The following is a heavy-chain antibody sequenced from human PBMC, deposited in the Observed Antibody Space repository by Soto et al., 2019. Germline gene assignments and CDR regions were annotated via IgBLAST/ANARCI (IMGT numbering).Heavy chain of an antibody. D-gene: IGHD2-8*01. CDR1: GYTFTRYG. CDR3: AKNGQPPYYYYGMDV. Sequence: QGQLVQSGAEVKKPGASVKVSCKASGYTFTRYGISWVRQAPGQGLEWMGWISGYNGDTKYAQKCQGRVTXTXXXSXXTAYRELRSLTSDDRAVYYCAKNGQPPYYYYGMDVWGQGTTVTVSS. V-gene: IGHV1-18*01. J-gene: IGHJ6*02. CDR2: ISGYNGDT.